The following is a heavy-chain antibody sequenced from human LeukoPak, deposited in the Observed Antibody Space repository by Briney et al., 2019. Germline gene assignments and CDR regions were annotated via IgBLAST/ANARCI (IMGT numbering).Heavy chain of an antibody. D-gene: IGHD3-9*01. CDR3: AKDSRYFDWNDAFDI. CDR1: GFTFSSYG. Sequence: GGSLRLSCAASGFTFSSYGMHWVRQAPGKGLEWVAFIRYDGSNKYYADSVKGRFTISRDNSKNTLYLQINSLRAEGTAVYYCAKDSRYFDWNDAFDIWGQGTMVTVSS. J-gene: IGHJ3*02. CDR2: IRYDGSNK. V-gene: IGHV3-30*02.